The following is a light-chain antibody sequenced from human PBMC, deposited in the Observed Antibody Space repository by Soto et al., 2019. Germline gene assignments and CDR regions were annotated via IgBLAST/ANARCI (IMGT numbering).Light chain of an antibody. J-gene: IGKJ4*01. CDR3: QHYNNWPPLT. Sequence: EIVMTQSPATLSVSPGERATLSCRASQSVSSNLAWYQQKPGQAPRLLIYGASTRATGIPARFSGSGSGTEFTLTISSLLSEDFAVYYCQHYNNWPPLTFGGGTKVEIK. V-gene: IGKV3-15*01. CDR1: QSVSSN. CDR2: GAS.